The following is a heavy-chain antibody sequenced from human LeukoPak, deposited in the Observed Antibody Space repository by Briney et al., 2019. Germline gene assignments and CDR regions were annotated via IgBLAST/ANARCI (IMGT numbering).Heavy chain of an antibody. CDR1: GGSISSYY. V-gene: IGHV4-59*08. J-gene: IGHJ3*02. Sequence: SETLSLTCTVSGGSISSYYWSWIRQPPGKGLEWIVYIYYSGSTNYNPSLKSRVTISVDTSKNQFSLKLSSVTAADTAVYYCARQWYSGSYRTENAFDIWGQGTMVTVSS. CDR3: ARQWYSGSYRTENAFDI. CDR2: IYYSGST. D-gene: IGHD1-26*01.